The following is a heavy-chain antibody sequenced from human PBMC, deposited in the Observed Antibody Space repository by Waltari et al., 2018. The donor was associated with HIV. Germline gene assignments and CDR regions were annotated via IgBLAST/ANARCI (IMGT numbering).Heavy chain of an antibody. CDR2: STSDGNST. Sequence: EVQLVESGGGLVQPGGPLRPPWAASGSTFSSYCMHWVRQAPGKGVLWVARSTSDGNSTSYADSVKGRFTISRDNANNTLYLQMNSLRAEDTAVYYCARESEGYYASGTGNWFDPWGQGTLVTVSS. J-gene: IGHJ5*02. V-gene: IGHV3-74*01. CDR3: ARESEGYYASGTGNWFDP. D-gene: IGHD3-10*01. CDR1: GSTFSSYC.